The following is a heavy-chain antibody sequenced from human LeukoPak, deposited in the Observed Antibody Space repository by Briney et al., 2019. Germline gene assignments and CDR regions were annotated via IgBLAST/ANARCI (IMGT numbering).Heavy chain of an antibody. D-gene: IGHD6-13*01. Sequence: ASVKVSCKVSGYTLTELSMHWVRQAPGKGLEWMGGFDPEDGETIYAQKFQGRVTMTEDTSTDTAYMELSSLRSDDTAVYYCARDYKSSSWYYFDYWGQGTLVTVSS. CDR1: GYTLTELS. J-gene: IGHJ4*02. V-gene: IGHV1-24*01. CDR2: FDPEDGET. CDR3: ARDYKSSSWYYFDY.